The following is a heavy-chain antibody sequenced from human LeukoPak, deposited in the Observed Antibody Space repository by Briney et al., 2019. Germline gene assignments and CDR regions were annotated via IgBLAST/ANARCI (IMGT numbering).Heavy chain of an antibody. D-gene: IGHD6-6*01. V-gene: IGHV3-53*01. CDR3: ARGLGSSSLYAAFDI. J-gene: IGHJ3*02. Sequence: GRSLRLSCAASGFTVSSNSISWVRQAPGKGLVWVSVIYSSAFTNYADSVKGRFTISRDNSKNTLYLQMKSLRAEDTAVYYCARGLGSSSLYAAFDIWGQGTMVTVSS. CDR1: GFTVSSNS. CDR2: IYSSAFT.